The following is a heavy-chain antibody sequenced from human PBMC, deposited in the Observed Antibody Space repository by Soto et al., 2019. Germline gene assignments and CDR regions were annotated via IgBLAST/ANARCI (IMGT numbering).Heavy chain of an antibody. J-gene: IGHJ3*02. Sequence: SETLSLTCTVSGGSISSYYWSWIRQPPGKGLEWIGYIYYSGSTNYNPSLKSRVTISVDTSKNQFSLKLNSVTAADTAVYYCARSSGESDAFDIWGQGTMVTVSS. D-gene: IGHD3-10*01. CDR2: IYYSGST. CDR3: ARSSGESDAFDI. CDR1: GGSISSYY. V-gene: IGHV4-59*01.